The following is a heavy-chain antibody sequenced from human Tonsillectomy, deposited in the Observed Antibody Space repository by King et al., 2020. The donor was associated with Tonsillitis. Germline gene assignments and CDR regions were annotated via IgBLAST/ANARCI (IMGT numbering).Heavy chain of an antibody. Sequence: EQLVQSGGGLVKAGGSLRLSCAASGFTFSDYYMSWIRQAPGKGLEWISLINHSGTNTDYVDSVRGRFTISRDKAKNSMFLQMNSLRAEDTGVYYCGRDDWGAFDIWGQGAMVTVSS. CDR2: INHSGTNT. D-gene: IGHD7-27*01. CDR1: GFTFSDYY. V-gene: IGHV3-11*06. J-gene: IGHJ3*02. CDR3: GRDDWGAFDI.